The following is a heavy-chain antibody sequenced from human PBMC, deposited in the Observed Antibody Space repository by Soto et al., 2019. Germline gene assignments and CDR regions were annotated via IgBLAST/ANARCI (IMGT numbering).Heavy chain of an antibody. CDR2: IIPIFGTA. J-gene: IGHJ5*02. D-gene: IGHD1-26*01. Sequence: SVKVSCKASGGTFSSYAISWVRQAPGQGLEWMGGIIPIFGTAKYAQKFQGRVTITADESTSTAYMELSSLRSEDTAVYYCASLGRGSANWFDPWGQGTLVTVSS. CDR1: GGTFSSYA. CDR3: ASLGRGSANWFDP. V-gene: IGHV1-69*13.